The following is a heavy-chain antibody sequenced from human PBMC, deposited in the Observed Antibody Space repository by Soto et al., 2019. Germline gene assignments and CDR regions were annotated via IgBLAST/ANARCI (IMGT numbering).Heavy chain of an antibody. V-gene: IGHV4-31*03. D-gene: IGHD3-22*01. CDR2: IYYSGST. J-gene: IGHJ3*02. Sequence: QVQLQESGPGLVKPSQTLSLTCTVSGGSISSGGYYWSWIRQHPGKGLEWIGYIYYSGSTYYNPSLKSRVSISVDTSXXQXSXXLSSVTAADTAVYYCARDRPTYYYDSSGPSDAFDIWGQGTMVTVSS. CDR1: GGSISSGGYY. CDR3: ARDRPTYYYDSSGPSDAFDI.